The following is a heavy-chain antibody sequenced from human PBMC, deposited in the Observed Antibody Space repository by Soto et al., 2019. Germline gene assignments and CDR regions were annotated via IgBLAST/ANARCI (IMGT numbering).Heavy chain of an antibody. CDR2: IYYSGST. D-gene: IGHD3-9*01. CDR1: CGSISSGGYY. CDR3: ARDPFPLRYFDWPPL. J-gene: IGHJ4*02. Sequence: PSETLSLTCTVSCGSISSGGYYWSWIRQHPGKGLEWIGYIYYSGSTYYNPSLKSRVTISVDTSKNQFSLKLSSVTAADTAVYYCARDPFPLRYFDWPPLWGQGTLVTVSS. V-gene: IGHV4-31*03.